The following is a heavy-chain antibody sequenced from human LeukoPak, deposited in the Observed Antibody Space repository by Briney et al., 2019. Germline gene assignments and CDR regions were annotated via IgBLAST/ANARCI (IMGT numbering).Heavy chain of an antibody. CDR3: ARRVDATRWFDP. D-gene: IGHD2-15*01. Sequence: GGSLRLSCAASGFTFSSYFMHWVRQAPGKGLVWVSRINSDGTTTMYADSVKGRVTISRDNAKNTLYLQMNSLRDEDTAVYYCARRVDATRWFDPWGQGTLVAVSS. CDR2: INSDGTTT. V-gene: IGHV3-74*03. CDR1: GFTFSSYF. J-gene: IGHJ5*02.